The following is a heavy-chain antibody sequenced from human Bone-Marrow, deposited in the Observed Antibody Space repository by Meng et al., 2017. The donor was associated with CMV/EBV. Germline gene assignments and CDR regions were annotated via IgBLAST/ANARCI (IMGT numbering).Heavy chain of an antibody. V-gene: IGHV3-21*01. Sequence: GESLKISCAASGFTFSSYSMNWVRQAPGKGLEWVSSISSSSSYIYYADSVKGRFTISRDNAKTSLYLQMNSLRAEDTAVYYCARLSGQPWVVPAARYYYYGMAVWGQGTTVTVSS. CDR2: ISSSSSYI. D-gene: IGHD2-2*01. CDR1: GFTFSSYS. J-gene: IGHJ6*02. CDR3: ARLSGQPWVVPAARYYYYGMAV.